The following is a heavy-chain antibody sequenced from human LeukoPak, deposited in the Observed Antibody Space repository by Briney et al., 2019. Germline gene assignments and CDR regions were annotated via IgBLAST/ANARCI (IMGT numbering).Heavy chain of an antibody. CDR1: GGSISSSSYY. CDR3: ANYCSSSSCHIRRAFDI. D-gene: IGHD2-2*02. CDR2: IYYSGST. V-gene: IGHV4-39*01. J-gene: IGHJ3*02. Sequence: SETLSLTCTVSGGSISSSSYYWGWIRQPPGKGLEWIGTIYYSGSTYYSPSLKSRVAISVDTSKNQFSPMLSSVTAADTAVYYCANYCSSSSCHIRRAFDIWGQGTMVTVSS.